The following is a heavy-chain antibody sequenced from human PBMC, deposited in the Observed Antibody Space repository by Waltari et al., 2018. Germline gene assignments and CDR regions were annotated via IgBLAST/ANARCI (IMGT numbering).Heavy chain of an antibody. J-gene: IGHJ4*02. V-gene: IGHV1-18*01. Sequence: QVQLVQSGAEVKKPGASVQVSCKASGYTFTSYGISWVRQAHGQGLEWMGWIRAYNGNTNYAQKLQGRVTMTTDTSTSTAYMELRSLRSDDTAVYYCAKPPRTGGGATRVYFDYWGQGTLVTVSS. CDR3: AKPPRTGGGATRVYFDY. CDR2: IRAYNGNT. CDR1: GYTFTSYG. D-gene: IGHD3-16*01.